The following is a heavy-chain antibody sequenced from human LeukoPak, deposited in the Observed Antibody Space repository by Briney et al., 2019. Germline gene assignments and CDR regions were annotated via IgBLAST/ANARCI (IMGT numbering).Heavy chain of an antibody. Sequence: GGSLRLSCAASGFTFSRYSMNWVRQAPGKGLEWVSYISSSSTTIYYADSVKGRFTISRDNAKNSLYLQMSSLRAEDTAVYYCARVLSYDSSGFDFWGQGTLVTVSS. CDR3: ARVLSYDSSGFDF. J-gene: IGHJ4*02. CDR1: GFTFSRYS. V-gene: IGHV3-48*01. CDR2: ISSSSTTI. D-gene: IGHD3-22*01.